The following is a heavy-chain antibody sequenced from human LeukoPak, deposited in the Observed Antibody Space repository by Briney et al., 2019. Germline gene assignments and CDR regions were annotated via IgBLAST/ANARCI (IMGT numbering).Heavy chain of an antibody. CDR3: ARGSSWYQDSYYYYGMDI. CDR2: ISSSSSYI. CDR1: GFTFSSYS. V-gene: IGHV3-21*01. J-gene: IGHJ6*02. D-gene: IGHD6-13*01. Sequence: GGSLRLSCAASGFTFSSYSMNWVRQAPGKGLEWVSSISSSSSYIYYADSVKGRFTISRDNAKNSLYLQMNSLRAEDTAVYYCARGSSWYQDSYYYYGMDIWGQGTTVTVSS.